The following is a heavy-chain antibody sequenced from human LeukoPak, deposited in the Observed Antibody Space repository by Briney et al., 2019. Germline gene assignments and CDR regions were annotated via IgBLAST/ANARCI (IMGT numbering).Heavy chain of an antibody. CDR3: AADDFSTTGPIDS. J-gene: IGHJ4*02. CDR1: GFTYAISI. V-gene: IGHV1-58*02. D-gene: IGHD3-3*01. CDR2: IVVGSGDT. Sequence: ASVTVSFKASGFTYAISIMKWVREARGQRLEWIGWIVVGSGDTIYAQRFQERVTITRDVSAGTAYMELSSLRSEDTAVYFCAADDFSTTGPIDSWCQPTQVSVSS.